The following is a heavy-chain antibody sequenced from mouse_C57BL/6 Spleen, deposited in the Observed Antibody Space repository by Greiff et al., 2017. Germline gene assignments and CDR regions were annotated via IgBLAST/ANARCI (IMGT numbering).Heavy chain of an antibody. J-gene: IGHJ4*01. V-gene: IGHV1-52*01. CDR2: IDPSDSET. CDR1: GYTFTSYW. D-gene: IGHD1-1*01. Sequence: QVQLQQPGAELVRPGSSVKLSCKASGYTFTSYWMHWVKQRPIQGLEWIGNIDPSDSETHYNQKFKDKAALTVDKSSSTAYMQLSSLTSEDSAVYYCAREGTTVVASYYAMDYWGQGTSVTVSS. CDR3: AREGTTVVASYYAMDY.